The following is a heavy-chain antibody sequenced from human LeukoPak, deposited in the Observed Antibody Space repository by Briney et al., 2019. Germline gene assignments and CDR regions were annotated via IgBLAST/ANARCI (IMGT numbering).Heavy chain of an antibody. J-gene: IGHJ5*02. D-gene: IGHD1-26*01. CDR1: GFSFDKFG. CDR3: ASLDRSEIP. V-gene: IGHV3-64*01. CDR2: VSADEGGK. Sequence: GGSLRLSCVASGFSFDKFGMHWVRQAPGKGLEYVSSVSADEGGKYYTKSVRGRFSISRDNSKNTMYLQLGNLRPDDMGIYYCASLDRSEIPWGPGTLVTVSS.